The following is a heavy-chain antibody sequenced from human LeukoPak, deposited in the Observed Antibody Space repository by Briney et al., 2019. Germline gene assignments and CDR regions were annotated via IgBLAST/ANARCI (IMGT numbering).Heavy chain of an antibody. CDR1: GFIFNNYW. CDR2: VDGDGTGT. Sequence: GGSLRLSCAASGFIFNNYWMHWVRQVPGKGLEWLSRVDGDGTGTSYADSVKGRFTISRDNSKNTLYLQMNSLRAEDTAVYYCAKASSTVVTDYWGQGTLATVSS. V-gene: IGHV3-74*01. D-gene: IGHD4-23*01. J-gene: IGHJ4*02. CDR3: AKASSTVVTDY.